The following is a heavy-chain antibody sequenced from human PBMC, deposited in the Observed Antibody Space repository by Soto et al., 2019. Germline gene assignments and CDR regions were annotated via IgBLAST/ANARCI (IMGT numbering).Heavy chain of an antibody. D-gene: IGHD3-10*01. J-gene: IGHJ6*02. CDR1: GYTFTSYA. CDR3: ARDRLWFDYYYYGMDV. Sequence: AASVKVSCKASGYTFTSYAMHWVRQAPGQRLEWMGWINAGNGNTKYSQKFQGRVTITRDTSASTAYTELSSLRSEDTAVYYCARDRLWFDYYYYGMDVWGQGTKATVSS. CDR2: INAGNGNT. V-gene: IGHV1-3*01.